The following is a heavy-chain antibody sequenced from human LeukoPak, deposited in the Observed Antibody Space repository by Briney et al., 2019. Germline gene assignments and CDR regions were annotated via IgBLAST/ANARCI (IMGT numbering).Heavy chain of an antibody. J-gene: IGHJ4*02. CDR2: ISSSGSTI. Sequence: GSLRLSCAASGFPFSSYEMNWVRQAPGKGLEWVSYISSSGSTIYYADSVKGRFTISRDNAKNPLYLQMNSLRAEDTAVYYCARLVAVAGFDYWGQGTLVTVSS. D-gene: IGHD6-19*01. V-gene: IGHV3-48*03. CDR1: GFPFSSYE. CDR3: ARLVAVAGFDY.